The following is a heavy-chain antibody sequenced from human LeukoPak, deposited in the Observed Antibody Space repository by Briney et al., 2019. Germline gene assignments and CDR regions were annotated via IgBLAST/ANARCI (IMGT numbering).Heavy chain of an antibody. CDR2: IIGRGGSK. J-gene: IGHJ2*01. Sequence: GGSLGLSCAASGFTFSSYAMSWVRQAPGKGLEWVSAIIGRGGSKYYADSGKGRFTISRDNSKNTLYLQMNSLRAEDTAVYYCAKDFLIAAAGAIKGPPWYFDLWGRGTLVTVSS. CDR3: AKDFLIAAAGAIKGPPWYFDL. CDR1: GFTFSSYA. V-gene: IGHV3-23*01. D-gene: IGHD6-13*01.